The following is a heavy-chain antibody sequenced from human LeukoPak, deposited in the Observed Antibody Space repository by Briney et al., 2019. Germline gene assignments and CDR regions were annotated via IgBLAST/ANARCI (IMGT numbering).Heavy chain of an antibody. Sequence: PSETLSLTCTVSGGSISSGSFYWSWVRQPAGKGLEWIGRIYSSGSINYNPSLKSRVTISVDTSKNQFSLKLSSVTAADTAVYYCARDYGDHAFDIWGQGTMVTVSS. J-gene: IGHJ3*02. CDR2: IYSSGSI. V-gene: IGHV4-61*02. CDR1: GGSISSGSFY. CDR3: ARDYGDHAFDI. D-gene: IGHD4-17*01.